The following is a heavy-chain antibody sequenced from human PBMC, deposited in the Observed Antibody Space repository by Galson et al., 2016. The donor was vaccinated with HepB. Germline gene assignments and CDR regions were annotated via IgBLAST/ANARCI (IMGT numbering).Heavy chain of an antibody. D-gene: IGHD3-16*01. CDR1: GFSLNTGGAG. J-gene: IGHJ3*01. Sequence: PALVKPTQTLTLTCSFSGFSLNTGGAGVAWIRQPPGKALEWLARIYWNHDDRHSPSLKSRLTITKDISRKQVVLTLTTVDPVDTATYYCAHSRAHGGLDTFDVWGQGTMVTGSS. CDR3: AHSRAHGGLDTFDV. V-gene: IGHV2-5*01. CDR2: IYWNHDD.